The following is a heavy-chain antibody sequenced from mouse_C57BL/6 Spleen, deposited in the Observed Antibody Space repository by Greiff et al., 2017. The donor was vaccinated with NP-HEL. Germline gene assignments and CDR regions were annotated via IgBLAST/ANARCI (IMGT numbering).Heavy chain of an antibody. D-gene: IGHD2-5*01. V-gene: IGHV1-52*01. CDR3: ARGDYSNPAWFAY. J-gene: IGHJ3*01. Sequence: VQLQQPGAELVRPGSSVKLSCKASGYNFTSYWMHWVKQRPIQGLEWIGNIDPSDSETHYNQKFKDKATLTVDKSSSPAYMQLSSLTSEDSAVYYCARGDYSNPAWFAYWGQGTLVTVSA. CDR2: IDPSDSET. CDR1: GYNFTSYW.